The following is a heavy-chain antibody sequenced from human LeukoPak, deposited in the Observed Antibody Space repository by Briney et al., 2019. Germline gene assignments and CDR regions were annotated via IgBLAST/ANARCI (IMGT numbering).Heavy chain of an antibody. CDR2: IIPIFGTA. CDR1: GGTFSSYA. J-gene: IGHJ5*02. CDR3: ARERDSSGWYGGGTNWFDP. D-gene: IGHD6-19*01. Sequence: GASVKVSCKASGGTFSSYAISWVRQAPGQGLEWMGGIIPIFGTANYAQKFQGRVTITADKSTSTAYMELSSLRSEDTAVYYCARERDSSGWYGGGTNWFDPWGQGTLVTVSS. V-gene: IGHV1-69*06.